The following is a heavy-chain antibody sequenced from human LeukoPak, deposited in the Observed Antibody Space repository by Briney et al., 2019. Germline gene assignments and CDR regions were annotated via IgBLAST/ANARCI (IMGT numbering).Heavy chain of an antibody. V-gene: IGHV3-74*01. CDR2: INSDGSST. J-gene: IGHJ3*02. CDR1: GFTFSSYW. Sequence: GGSLRLSCAASGFTFSSYWMHWVRQVPGKGLVWVSRINSDGSSTSYADSVKGRFTISRDNAKNTLYVQMNSLRAEDTAVYYCSTGSGHAFDIWGRGTMGTVSS. CDR3: STGSGHAFDI. D-gene: IGHD3-10*01.